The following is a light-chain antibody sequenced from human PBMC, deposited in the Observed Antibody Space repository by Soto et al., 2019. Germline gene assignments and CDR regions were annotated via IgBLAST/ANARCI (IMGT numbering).Light chain of an antibody. J-gene: IGLJ2*01. V-gene: IGLV1-40*01. CDR1: SSNIGAGYD. Sequence: QSVLTQPPSVSGAPGQRVIISCTGSSSNIGAGYDVHWYQQIPGTAPKVLIYGNTHRPSGVPDRFSGSNSGTSASLAITGLQADDEADYFCQSYDISLSGFVVFGGGTQLTVL. CDR2: GNT. CDR3: QSYDISLSGFVV.